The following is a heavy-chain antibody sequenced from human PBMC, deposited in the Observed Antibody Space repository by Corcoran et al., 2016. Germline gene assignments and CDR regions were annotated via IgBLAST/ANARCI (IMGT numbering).Heavy chain of an antibody. V-gene: IGHV3-15*01. D-gene: IGHD2-2*01. CDR1: GFTFSNAW. Sequence: EVQLVESGGGLVKPGGALRLSCAASGFTFSNAWMSWVRQAPGKGLEWVGRIKSKTDGGTTDYAAHVKGRFTIPRDDSKNTRYLQMNSLKTEDTAVDYCTTGSRSSTNYWGQGTLVTVSS. J-gene: IGHJ4*02. CDR3: TTGSRSSTNY. CDR2: IKSKTDGGTT.